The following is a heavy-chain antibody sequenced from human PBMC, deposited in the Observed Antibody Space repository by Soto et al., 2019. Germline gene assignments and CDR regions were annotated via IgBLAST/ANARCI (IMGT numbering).Heavy chain of an antibody. Sequence: QVQLVQSGAEVKKPGSSVKVSCKASGGTFSSYAISWVRQAPGQGLEWMGGTIPIFGTANYAQKFQGRVTITADESTSTAYMELSSLRSEDTAVYYCARDRTYYYDSSGYYYFDYWGQGTLVTVSS. D-gene: IGHD3-22*01. J-gene: IGHJ4*02. CDR3: ARDRTYYYDSSGYYYFDY. CDR1: GGTFSSYA. CDR2: TIPIFGTA. V-gene: IGHV1-69*12.